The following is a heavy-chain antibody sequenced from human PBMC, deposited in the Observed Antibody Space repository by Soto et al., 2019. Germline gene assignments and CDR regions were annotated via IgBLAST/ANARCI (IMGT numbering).Heavy chain of an antibody. Sequence: QVQLQESGLGLVKPSQTLSLTCPVSGGSISSGGYYWSWIRQHQGKGLVWIGYIYYSGSTYYNPSLKSRDTIPEETSNNQFSLKLSLVTAADTAVYYCARASSPRINSYGYRFDRWGEGTLVTVST. CDR2: IYYSGST. V-gene: IGHV4-31*03. D-gene: IGHD5-18*01. CDR1: GGSISSGGYY. CDR3: ARASSPRINSYGYRFDR. J-gene: IGHJ5*02.